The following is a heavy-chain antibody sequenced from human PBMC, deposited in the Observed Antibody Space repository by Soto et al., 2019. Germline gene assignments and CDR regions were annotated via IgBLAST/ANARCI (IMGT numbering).Heavy chain of an antibody. V-gene: IGHV5-51*01. Sequence: PVESRQISCKTSGYTFIHYWFGWVRQLPGKGLEWMGLIYPADSDATYGPSFQGQVTLSVDKSTDTAYLQWSSLRPSDTAMYYCARFIVGATNDYFDNWGQGTLVTVSS. D-gene: IGHD1-26*01. CDR2: IYPADSDA. J-gene: IGHJ4*02. CDR1: GYTFIHYW. CDR3: ARFIVGATNDYFDN.